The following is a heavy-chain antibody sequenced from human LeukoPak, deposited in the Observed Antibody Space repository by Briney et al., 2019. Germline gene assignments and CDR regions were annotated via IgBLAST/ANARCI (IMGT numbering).Heavy chain of an antibody. V-gene: IGHV3-74*01. CDR2: MNSEGSST. J-gene: IGHJ6*03. CDR1: GFTFSSYW. CDR3: VRGSRSGWNYYYYYMDV. D-gene: IGHD6-19*01. Sequence: PGGSLRLSCAASGFTFSSYWMHWVRQAPGKGLVWASRMNSEGSSTSYADSVKGRFTSSRDNAKNTLYLQMNSMRAEDTAVYYCVRGSRSGWNYYYYYMDVWAKGPRSPSP.